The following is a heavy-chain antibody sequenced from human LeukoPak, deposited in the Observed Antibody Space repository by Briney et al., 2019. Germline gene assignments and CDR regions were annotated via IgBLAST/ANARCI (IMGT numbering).Heavy chain of an antibody. J-gene: IGHJ4*02. CDR1: GGSISSSSYY. CDR2: IYYSGST. V-gene: IGHV4-39*07. Sequence: SETLSLTCTVSGGSISSSSYYWGWIRQPPGKGLEWIGSIYYSGSTYYNPPLKSRVTISVDTSKNQFSLKLSSVTAADTAVYYCARVTAAAGWVWGQGTLVTVSS. CDR3: ARVTAAAGWV. D-gene: IGHD6-13*01.